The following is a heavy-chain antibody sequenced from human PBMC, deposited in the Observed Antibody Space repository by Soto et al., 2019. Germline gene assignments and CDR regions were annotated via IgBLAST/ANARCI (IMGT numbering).Heavy chain of an antibody. D-gene: IGHD3-16*02. Sequence: QVEMQESGPGLVRPSETLSLTCPVSGASLTSNNYYWGWIRQSPGKGLEWIGTVYYSGSTYYNPSLKSRVSISVDVSNFSLNMRSVTAADTAVYYCARGDRRSVLIVSVFDYWGQGKLVSVSS. V-gene: IGHV4-39*02. CDR3: ARGDRRSVLIVSVFDY. CDR1: GASLTSNNYY. J-gene: IGHJ4*02. CDR2: VYYSGST.